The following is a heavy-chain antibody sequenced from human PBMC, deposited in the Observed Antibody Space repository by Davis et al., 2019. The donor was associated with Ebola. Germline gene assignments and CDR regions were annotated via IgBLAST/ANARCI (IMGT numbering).Heavy chain of an antibody. J-gene: IGHJ4*02. V-gene: IGHV3-64*04. Sequence: GESLKISCAASGFTFSSYGMHWVRQAPGKGLEYVSAISSNGGSTYYADSVKGRFTISRDNSKNTLYLQMNSLRAEDTAVYYCARATVANYWGQGTLVTVSS. CDR1: GFTFSSYG. CDR2: ISSNGGST. D-gene: IGHD4-23*01. CDR3: ARATVANY.